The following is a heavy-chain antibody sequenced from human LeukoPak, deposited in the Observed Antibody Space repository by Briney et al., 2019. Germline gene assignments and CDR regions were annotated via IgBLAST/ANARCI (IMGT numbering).Heavy chain of an antibody. V-gene: IGHV4-4*02. CDR1: GFIFSTYR. Sequence: GSLRLSCAASGFIFSTYRMSWVRQPPGKGLEWTGEINHSGSTNYNPSLKSRVTISVDMSKNQFSLKLSSVTAADTAVYYCARGGTVAANWYFDLWGRGTLVTVS. CDR3: ARGGTVAANWYFDL. D-gene: IGHD6-19*01. J-gene: IGHJ2*01. CDR2: INHSGST.